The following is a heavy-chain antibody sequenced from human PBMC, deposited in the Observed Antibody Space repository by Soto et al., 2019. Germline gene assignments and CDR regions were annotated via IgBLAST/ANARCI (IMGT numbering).Heavy chain of an antibody. CDR2: IIPIPDIT. CDR1: GGTFSTYI. D-gene: IGHD3-3*01. CDR3: ASERLTTRGDAFEL. Sequence: QVQLVQSGAEVRKPGSSVKVSCKAPGGTFSTYIISWVRQAPGQGLEWMGRIIPIPDITNYAQKFQGRGTVTADRSTSTAYMELTSLTSEDTAVYYCASERLTTRGDAFELWGQGPMVTGSS. V-gene: IGHV1-69*02. J-gene: IGHJ3*01.